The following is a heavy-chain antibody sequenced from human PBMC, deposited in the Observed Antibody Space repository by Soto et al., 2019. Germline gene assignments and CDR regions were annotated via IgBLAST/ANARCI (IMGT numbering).Heavy chain of an antibody. CDR3: VSQRTSVLTQAYFDY. CDR1: GGSVSNSNYY. Sequence: SETLSLTCTVSGGSVSNSNYYWGWIRQSPGKGLEWIGSVYYRGRSYSKSSVKSRVTISVDTSKNQFSLNLNSVTTSDTAVYYCVSQRTSVLTQAYFDYWGPGALVTVSS. D-gene: IGHD2-8*01. CDR2: VYYRGRS. J-gene: IGHJ4*02. V-gene: IGHV4-39*01.